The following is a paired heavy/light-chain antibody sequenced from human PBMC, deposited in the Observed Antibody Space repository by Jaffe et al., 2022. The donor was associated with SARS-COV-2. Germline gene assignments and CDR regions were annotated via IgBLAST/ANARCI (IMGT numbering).Heavy chain of an antibody. D-gene: IGHD5-18*01. CDR2: ISYDGSNK. CDR1: GFTFSSYA. J-gene: IGHJ4*02. Sequence: QVQLVESGGGVVQPGRSLRLSCAASGFTFSSYAMHWVRQAPGKGLEWVAVISYDGSNKYYADSVKGRFTISRDNSKNTLYLQMNSLRAEDTAVYYCARSASAWIQLWFSEFDYWGQGTLVTVSS. V-gene: IGHV3-30-3*01. CDR3: ARSASAWIQLWFSEFDY.
Light chain of an antibody. CDR1: QSVSSSY. J-gene: IGKJ3*01. V-gene: IGKV3-20*01. CDR2: GAS. CDR3: QQYGSSPIT. Sequence: EIVLTQSPGTLSLSPGERATLSCRASQSVSSSYLAWYQQKPGQAPRLLIYGASSRATGIPDRFSGSGSGTDFTLTISRLEPEDFAVYYCQQYGSSPITFGPGTKVDIK.